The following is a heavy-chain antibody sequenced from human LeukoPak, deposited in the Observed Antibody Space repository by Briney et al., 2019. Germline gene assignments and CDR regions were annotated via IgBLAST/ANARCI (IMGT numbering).Heavy chain of an antibody. V-gene: IGHV1-24*01. Sequence: ASVKVSCKVSGYTLTELSMHWVRQAPGKGLEWMGGFDPEDGETIYAQKFQGRVTMTEDTSTDTAYMELSSLRSEDTAVYYCARDGCSSTSCYTLVDYYYYMDVWGKGTTVTVSS. J-gene: IGHJ6*03. CDR3: ARDGCSSTSCYTLVDYYYYMDV. CDR1: GYTLTELS. D-gene: IGHD2-2*02. CDR2: FDPEDGET.